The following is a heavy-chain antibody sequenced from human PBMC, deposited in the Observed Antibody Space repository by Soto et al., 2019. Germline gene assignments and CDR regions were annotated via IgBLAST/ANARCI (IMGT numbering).Heavy chain of an antibody. Sequence: GGSLILSCAASGFTFSSYAMHWVRQAPGKGLEWVAVISYDGTTFYADSVKGRFTISRDNSKNTLYLQMNSLGAEDTAIYYCAREFRPTGSRYAFDIWGQGTMVTVSS. CDR1: GFTFSSYA. D-gene: IGHD1-26*01. CDR2: ISYDGTT. CDR3: AREFRPTGSRYAFDI. V-gene: IGHV3-30*14. J-gene: IGHJ3*02.